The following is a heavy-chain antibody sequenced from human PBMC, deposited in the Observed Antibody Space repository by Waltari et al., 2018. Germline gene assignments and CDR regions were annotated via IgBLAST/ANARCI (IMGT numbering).Heavy chain of an antibody. Sequence: QVQLQESGPGLVKPSETLSLTCAGSGYSISISYYWGWIRPPPGKGLEWIGSIYHSGSTYYNPSLKSRVTISVDTSKNQFSLKLSSVTAADTAVYYCARPRDYYDSSVAAFDIWGQGTMVTVSS. CDR1: GYSISISYY. CDR2: IYHSGST. J-gene: IGHJ3*02. D-gene: IGHD3-22*01. CDR3: ARPRDYYDSSVAAFDI. V-gene: IGHV4-38-2*01.